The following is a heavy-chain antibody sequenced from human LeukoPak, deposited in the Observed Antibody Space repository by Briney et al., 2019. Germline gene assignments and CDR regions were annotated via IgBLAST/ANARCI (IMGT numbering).Heavy chain of an antibody. V-gene: IGHV1-69*05. CDR3: ARGEEVVPAAMRAYYHYYMDV. D-gene: IGHD2-2*01. Sequence: SVKVSCKASGGTFSSYAISWVRQAPGQGLEWMGGIIPIFGTANYAQKFQGRVTITTDESTSTAYMELSSLRSEDTAVYYCARGEEVVPAAMRAYYHYYMDVWGKGTTVTVSS. CDR2: IIPIFGTA. J-gene: IGHJ6*03. CDR1: GGTFSSYA.